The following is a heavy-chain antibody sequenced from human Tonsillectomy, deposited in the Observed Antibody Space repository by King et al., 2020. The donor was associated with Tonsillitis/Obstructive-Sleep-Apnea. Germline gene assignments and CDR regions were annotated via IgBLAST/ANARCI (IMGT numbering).Heavy chain of an antibody. CDR1: GGSISSYY. CDR2: IYYSGST. D-gene: IGHD3-22*01. Sequence: QLQESGPGLVKPSETLSLTCTVSGGSISSYYWSWIRQPPGKGLEWIGYIYYSGSTNYNPSLKSRVTISVETSKNQFSLKLSSVTAADTAVYYCARGDSSGYWESTFDYWGQGTLVTVSS. V-gene: IGHV4-59*01. CDR3: ARGDSSGYWESTFDY. J-gene: IGHJ4*02.